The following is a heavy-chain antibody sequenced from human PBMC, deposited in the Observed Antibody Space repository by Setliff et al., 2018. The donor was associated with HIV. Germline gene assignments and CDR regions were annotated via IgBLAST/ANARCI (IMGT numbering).Heavy chain of an antibody. CDR3: ARTSYNFWGGPDS. V-gene: IGHV4-38-2*02. Sequence: SETLSLTCTVSGYSISSGYYWGVIRQHPGKGLEWMWSIYYSGSTYYKPSLKIRVTISVDTSKNQFSLKLTSVSAADTAVYYCARTSYNFWGGPDSWGQGTLVTFPS. D-gene: IGHD3-3*01. CDR1: GYSISSGYY. J-gene: IGHJ4*02. CDR2: IYYSGST.